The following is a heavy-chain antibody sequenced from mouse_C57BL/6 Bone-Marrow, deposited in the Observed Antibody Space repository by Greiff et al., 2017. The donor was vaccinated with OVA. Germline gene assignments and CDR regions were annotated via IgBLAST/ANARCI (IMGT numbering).Heavy chain of an antibody. Sequence: QVQLQQPGAELVRPGTSVKLSCKASGYTFTSYWMHWVKQRPGQGLEWIGVIDPSDSYTNYNQKFKGKATLTVDTSSSTAYMQLSSLTSADSAVYYCARGLLRYWYFDVWGTGTTVTVSS. CDR3: ARGLLRYWYFDV. D-gene: IGHD1-1*01. J-gene: IGHJ1*03. CDR2: IDPSDSYT. V-gene: IGHV1-59*01. CDR1: GYTFTSYW.